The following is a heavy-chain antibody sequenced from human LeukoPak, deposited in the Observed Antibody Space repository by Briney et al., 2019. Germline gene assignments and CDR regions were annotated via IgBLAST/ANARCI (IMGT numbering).Heavy chain of an antibody. D-gene: IGHD6-13*01. Sequence: GASVKVSCKASGGTFSSYAISWVRQAPVQGLEWMGRIIPIFGTANYAQKFQGRVTITADKSTSTAYMELSSLRSEDTAVYYCARDRLAAAGRSFDYWGQGTLVTVSS. V-gene: IGHV1-69*06. J-gene: IGHJ4*02. CDR3: ARDRLAAAGRSFDY. CDR2: IIPIFGTA. CDR1: GGTFSSYA.